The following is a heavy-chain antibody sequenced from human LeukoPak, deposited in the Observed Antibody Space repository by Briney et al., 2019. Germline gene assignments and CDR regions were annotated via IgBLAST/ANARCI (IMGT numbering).Heavy chain of an antibody. Sequence: GGSLRLSCAASGFTFSDYWMNWVRQAPGKGLEWVANIKEDGSEEYYVDSVRGRFTISRDNAKNSLYLQMNSLRAEDSAAYYCARYHWNDVAYWGQGTLVTVSS. D-gene: IGHD1-1*01. CDR2: IKEDGSEE. V-gene: IGHV3-7*01. CDR3: ARYHWNDVAY. J-gene: IGHJ4*02. CDR1: GFTFSDYW.